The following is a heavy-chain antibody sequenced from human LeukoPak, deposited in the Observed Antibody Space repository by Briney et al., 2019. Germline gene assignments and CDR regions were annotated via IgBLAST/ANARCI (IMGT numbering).Heavy chain of an antibody. CDR2: ICSYGTYI. J-gene: IGHJ4*02. V-gene: IGHV3-21*01. Sequence: GGSLRLPCAASGFTFKSYSMNWVRQAPGKGLEWVSTICSYGTYIYYANSVKGRFTISRDNAENSLYLQMDSLRADDTAVYYCARDLSLGDPGGFDFWGRGTLVTVSS. CDR3: ARDLSLGDPGGFDF. CDR1: GFTFKSYS. D-gene: IGHD3-16*01.